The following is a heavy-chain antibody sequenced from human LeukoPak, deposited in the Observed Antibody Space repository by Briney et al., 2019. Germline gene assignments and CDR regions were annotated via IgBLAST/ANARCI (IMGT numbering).Heavy chain of an antibody. J-gene: IGHJ6*02. V-gene: IGHV3-23*01. Sequence: GGSLRLSCAASGFTFSSYAMSWVRQAPGKGLEWVSAISGSGGSTYYADSVKGRFTISRDNSKNTLYLQMNSLRAEDTAVYYCAKERDDGSGSYFNYYYYGMDVWGQGTTVTVSS. CDR1: GFTFSSYA. CDR2: ISGSGGST. CDR3: AKERDDGSGSYFNYYYYGMDV. D-gene: IGHD3-10*01.